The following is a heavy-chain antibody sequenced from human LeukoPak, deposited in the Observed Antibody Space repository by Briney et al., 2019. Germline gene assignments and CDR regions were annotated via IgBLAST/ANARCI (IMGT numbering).Heavy chain of an antibody. CDR1: GYTFSNFG. CDR3: ARDGTSTDDY. J-gene: IGHJ4*02. D-gene: IGHD2-2*01. CDR2: ISGNNDNP. V-gene: IGHV1-18*01. Sequence: SVTVSCKTSGYTFSNFGISWVRQAPAQGLEWMGWISGNNDNPNYGQKFQGRSTVTTDSSTSTDYMELRNLRSDDTSVYYCARDGTSTDDYWGQGTLVTVSS.